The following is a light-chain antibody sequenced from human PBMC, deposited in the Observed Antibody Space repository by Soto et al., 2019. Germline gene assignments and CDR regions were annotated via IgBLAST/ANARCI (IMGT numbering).Light chain of an antibody. CDR2: GAS. CDR3: QQANSFPIT. J-gene: IGKJ5*01. Sequence: EIQMTQSPSSVSASVGDRVTITCRASQGISTWLAWYQQKAGKAPNLLIYGASNLHSGVPSRFSGSGSGTNFTLTISSLQPEDFATYYCQQANSFPITFGQWTRLEIK. V-gene: IGKV1-12*01. CDR1: QGISTW.